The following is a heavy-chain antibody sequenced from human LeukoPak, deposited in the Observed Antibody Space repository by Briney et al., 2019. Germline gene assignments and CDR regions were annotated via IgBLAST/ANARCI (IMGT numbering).Heavy chain of an antibody. Sequence: GGSLRLSCAASGFTFSSFAMTWVRQAPGKGLEWVSLISGSGGSTYYADSVKGRFTISRDNSKNTLYLQMNSLRAEDTAVYYCAKRGSSWSLDYWGQGTLVTVSS. D-gene: IGHD6-13*01. CDR2: ISGSGGST. J-gene: IGHJ4*02. CDR3: AKRGSSWSLDY. CDR1: GFTFSSFA. V-gene: IGHV3-23*01.